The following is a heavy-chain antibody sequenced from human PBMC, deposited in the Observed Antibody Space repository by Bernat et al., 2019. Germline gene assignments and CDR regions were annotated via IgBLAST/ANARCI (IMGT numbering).Heavy chain of an antibody. D-gene: IGHD3-22*01. Sequence: QVQLQESGPGLVKPSETLSLTCTVSGGSISSYYWSWIRQPPGKGLEWIGYIYYSGSTNYNPSLKSRVTISVDTSKNQFSLKLSSVTAADTAVYYCASLAYYDSSGYFPPDYWGQGTLVTVSS. J-gene: IGHJ4*02. CDR2: IYYSGST. CDR1: GGSISSYY. V-gene: IGHV4-59*08. CDR3: ASLAYYDSSGYFPPDY.